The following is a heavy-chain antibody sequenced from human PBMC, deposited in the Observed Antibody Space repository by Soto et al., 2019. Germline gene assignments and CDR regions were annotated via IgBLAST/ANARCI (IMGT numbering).Heavy chain of an antibody. CDR1: GYSFSNYA. J-gene: IGHJ6*02. CDR2: ISVYNGNT. V-gene: IGHV1-18*01. Sequence: QVQLVQSGAEVKKPGASVKVSCKASGYSFSNYAISWVRQAPGQGLEWMGWISVYNGNTKYAQKVQGRVTMTTDTSTRTVYMELRSLRSDDTAVYYCARDFGAAGGTRDLYYYYNGMDVWGQGTTVTVSS. CDR3: ARDFGAAGGTRDLYYYYNGMDV. D-gene: IGHD6-13*01.